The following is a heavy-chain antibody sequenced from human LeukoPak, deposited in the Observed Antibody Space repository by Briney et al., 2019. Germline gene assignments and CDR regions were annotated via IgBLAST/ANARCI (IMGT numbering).Heavy chain of an antibody. CDR3: ARGRGYCSSTSCLNWFDP. CDR2: ISSSSSYI. Sequence: GGSLRLSCATSGFTFSSYSMNWVRQAPGKGLEWVSSISSSSSYIYYADSVKGRFTISRDNAKNSLYLQMNSLRAEDTAVYYCARGRGYCSSTSCLNWFDPWGQGTLVTVSS. D-gene: IGHD2-2*01. CDR1: GFTFSSYS. J-gene: IGHJ5*02. V-gene: IGHV3-21*01.